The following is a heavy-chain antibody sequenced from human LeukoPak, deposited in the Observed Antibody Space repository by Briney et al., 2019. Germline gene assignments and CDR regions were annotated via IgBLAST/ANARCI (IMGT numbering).Heavy chain of an antibody. D-gene: IGHD3-22*01. Sequence: PGGSLRLSCAASGFTFDDYAMQWVRQAPGKGLEWVSGISWNSGSIGYADSVKGRFTISRDNAKNSLYLQMNSLRAEDTALYYCAKLYYYDSSGYSDGVRDYWGQGTLVTVSS. CDR1: GFTFDDYA. J-gene: IGHJ4*02. CDR2: ISWNSGSI. V-gene: IGHV3-9*01. CDR3: AKLYYYDSSGYSDGVRDY.